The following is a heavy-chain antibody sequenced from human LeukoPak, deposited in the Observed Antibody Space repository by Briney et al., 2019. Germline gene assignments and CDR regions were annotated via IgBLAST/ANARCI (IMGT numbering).Heavy chain of an antibody. J-gene: IGHJ4*02. D-gene: IGHD5-18*01. CDR1: GFTFSSYG. Sequence: GGSLRLSCAASGFTFSSYGMHWVRQAPGKGLDWVAVISNDGSKRYYADSVKGRFTISRDNSKNTLSLQVSSLRTEDTAVYYCAKDRYSYAFEYSDSWGQGTLVTVSS. V-gene: IGHV3-30*18. CDR2: ISNDGSKR. CDR3: AKDRYSYAFEYSDS.